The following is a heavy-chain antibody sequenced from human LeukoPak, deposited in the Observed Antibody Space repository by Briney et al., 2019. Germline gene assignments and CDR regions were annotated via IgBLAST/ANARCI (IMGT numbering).Heavy chain of an antibody. J-gene: IGHJ4*02. V-gene: IGHV3-74*01. CDR1: GFTFSKYW. Sequence: PGGSLRLSCAASGFTFSKYWMLWVRQAPGKGLEGVSRINTGGTVTTYADSVKGRFTVSRDNADSTMFLHMNSVRDEDTAVYYCATKQWLAPPPDSWGQGTPVIVAS. D-gene: IGHD6-19*01. CDR3: ATKQWLAPPPDS. CDR2: INTGGTVT.